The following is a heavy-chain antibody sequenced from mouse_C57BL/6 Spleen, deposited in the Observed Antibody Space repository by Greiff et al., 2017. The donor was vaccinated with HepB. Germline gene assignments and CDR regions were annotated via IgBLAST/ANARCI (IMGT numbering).Heavy chain of an antibody. V-gene: IGHV1-26*01. D-gene: IGHD2-4*01. CDR1: GYTFTDYY. Sequence: EVQLQQSGPELVKPGASVKISCKASGYTFTDYYMNWVKQSHGKSLEWIGDINPNNGGTSYNQKFKGKATLTVDKSSSTAYMELRSLTSEDSAVYYCARSRLRRYFDYWGQGTTLTVSS. CDR3: ARSRLRRYFDY. J-gene: IGHJ2*01. CDR2: INPNNGGT.